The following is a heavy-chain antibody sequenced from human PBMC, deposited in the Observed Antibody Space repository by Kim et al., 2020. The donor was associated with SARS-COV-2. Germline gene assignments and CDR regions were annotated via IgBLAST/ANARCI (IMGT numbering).Heavy chain of an antibody. CDR2: IYYSGST. J-gene: IGHJ6*02. Sequence: SETLSLTCTVSGGSISSYYWSWIRQPPGKGLEWIGYIYYSGSTNYNPSLKSRVTISVDTSKNQFSLKLSSVTAADTAVYYCARAGGYYYYGMDVWGQGTTVTVSS. CDR1: GGSISSYY. D-gene: IGHD2-8*02. V-gene: IGHV4-59*01. CDR3: ARAGGYYYYGMDV.